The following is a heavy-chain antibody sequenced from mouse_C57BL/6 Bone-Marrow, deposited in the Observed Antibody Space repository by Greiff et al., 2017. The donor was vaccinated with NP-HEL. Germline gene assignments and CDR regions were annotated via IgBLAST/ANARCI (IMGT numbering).Heavy chain of an antibody. J-gene: IGHJ4*01. CDR3: ARPPYSNYVLYAMDY. Sequence: EVQLVESGGGLVKPGGSLKLSCAASGFTFSDYGMHWVRQAPEKGLEWVAYISSGSSTIYYADTVKGRFTISRDNAKNTLFLQMTSLRSEDTAMYYCARPPYSNYVLYAMDYWGQGTSVTVSS. D-gene: IGHD2-5*01. CDR2: ISSGSSTI. CDR1: GFTFSDYG. V-gene: IGHV5-17*01.